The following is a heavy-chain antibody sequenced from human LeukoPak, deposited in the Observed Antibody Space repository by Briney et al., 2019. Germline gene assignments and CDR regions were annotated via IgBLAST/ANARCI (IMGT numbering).Heavy chain of an antibody. Sequence: GASVKVSCKASGYTFTSYGISWVRQAPGQGLEWMGWISAYNGNTNYAQKLQGRVTMTTDTSTSTAYMELRSLRSDDTAVYYCARDRDDSSGYYVNWFDPWGQGTLVTASS. D-gene: IGHD3-22*01. V-gene: IGHV1-18*01. CDR1: GYTFTSYG. CDR2: ISAYNGNT. CDR3: ARDRDDSSGYYVNWFDP. J-gene: IGHJ5*02.